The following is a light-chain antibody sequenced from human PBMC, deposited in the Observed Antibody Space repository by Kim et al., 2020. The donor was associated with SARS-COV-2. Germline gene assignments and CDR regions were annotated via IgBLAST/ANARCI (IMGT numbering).Light chain of an antibody. CDR2: KTS. CDR3: KQYKTSPWT. V-gene: IGKV1-5*03. CDR1: QSISSY. J-gene: IGKJ1*01. Sequence: DIQMTQPPSTLSASVGDRVIITCRASQSISSYLAWYQQKPGKAPELLIYKTSILESGVSARFSGSGSGTEFTLTISSLQPDDFAMFYCKQYKTSPWTSGQGTKVDIK.